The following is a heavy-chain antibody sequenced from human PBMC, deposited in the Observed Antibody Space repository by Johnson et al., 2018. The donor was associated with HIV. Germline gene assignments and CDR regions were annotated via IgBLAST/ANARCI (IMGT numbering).Heavy chain of an antibody. CDR3: ASGLCTWGAFDI. V-gene: IGHV3-30*04. D-gene: IGHD2-8*01. J-gene: IGHJ3*02. Sequence: QVQLVESGGGVVQPGRSLRLSCAASGFTFSSYAMHWVRQAPGKGLEWVAVISYDGSNKYYADSVKGRFTISRDNSKNTLYLQMNSLRAEDTAVYYCASGLCTWGAFDIWGQGTMVTVSS. CDR2: ISYDGSNK. CDR1: GFTFSSYA.